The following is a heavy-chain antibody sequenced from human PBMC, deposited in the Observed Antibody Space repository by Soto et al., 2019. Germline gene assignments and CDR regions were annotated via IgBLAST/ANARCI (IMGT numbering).Heavy chain of an antibody. CDR1: GFTFSNYG. J-gene: IGHJ4*02. CDR2: IWYDGSNK. V-gene: IGHV3-33*01. Sequence: QVQLVESGGGVVQPGRSLRLSCAASGFTFSNYGMHWVRQAPGKGPEWVAVIWYDGSNKDYADSVKGRFTISRDNSKNTLYLQMNSLRVEDTAVYYWASALETGDYWGQGTLVTVSS. D-gene: IGHD3-10*01. CDR3: ASALETGDY.